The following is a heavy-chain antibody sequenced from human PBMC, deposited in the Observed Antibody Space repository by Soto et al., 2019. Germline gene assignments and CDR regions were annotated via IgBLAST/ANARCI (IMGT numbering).Heavy chain of an antibody. CDR1: GFTISSNA. CDR3: AKDKPGTTSFDY. D-gene: IGHD1-1*01. Sequence: GGSLRLSCAASGFTISSNAMYWVRQAPGKGLEWVSAISDRGDTTHYADSVKGRFTISRDTSKNTLYLQLNALRADDTAVYYCAKDKPGTTSFDYWGQGTLVTVSS. V-gene: IGHV3-23*01. CDR2: ISDRGDTT. J-gene: IGHJ4*02.